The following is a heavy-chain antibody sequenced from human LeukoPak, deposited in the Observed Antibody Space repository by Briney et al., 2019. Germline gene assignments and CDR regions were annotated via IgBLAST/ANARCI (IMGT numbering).Heavy chain of an antibody. V-gene: IGHV4-59*12. J-gene: IGHJ4*02. CDR1: GGSISSYY. Sequence: PSETLSLTCTVSGGSISSYYWSWIRQPPGKGLEWIGYIYYSGSTNYNPSLKSRVTISVDTSKNQFSLKLSSVTAADTAVYYCARDIEIMTTVTTGTARDYFDYWGQGTLVTVSS. D-gene: IGHD4-17*01. CDR3: ARDIEIMTTVTTGTARDYFDY. CDR2: IYYSGST.